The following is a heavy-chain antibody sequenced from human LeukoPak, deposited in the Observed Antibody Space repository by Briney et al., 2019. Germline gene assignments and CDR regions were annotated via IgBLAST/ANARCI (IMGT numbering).Heavy chain of an antibody. Sequence: ASVKVSCKASGYTFTSYYMHWVRQAPGQGLEWMGLINPSGSSTSYAQKFQGRLSLTRDMSTSTAYMELRSLRSDDTAVYYCARVHPSGSYHKYWGQGTLVTVSS. CDR3: ARVHPSGSYHKY. J-gene: IGHJ4*02. V-gene: IGHV1-46*01. CDR1: GYTFTSYY. CDR2: INPSGSST. D-gene: IGHD3-10*01.